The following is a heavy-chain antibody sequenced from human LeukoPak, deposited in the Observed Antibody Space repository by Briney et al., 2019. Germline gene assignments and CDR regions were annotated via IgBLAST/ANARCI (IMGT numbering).Heavy chain of an antibody. V-gene: IGHV3-48*03. D-gene: IGHD2-15*01. CDR3: ARASCSGGSCYSFHYYYGMDV. J-gene: IGHJ6*02. Sequence: GGSLRLSCAASGFTFSSYEMNWVRQAPGKGLEWVSYISSSGSTKYYADSVKGRFTISRDNAKNSLYLQMNSLRAEDTAVYYCARASCSGGSCYSFHYYYGMDVWGQGTTVTVSS. CDR1: GFTFSSYE. CDR2: ISSSGSTK.